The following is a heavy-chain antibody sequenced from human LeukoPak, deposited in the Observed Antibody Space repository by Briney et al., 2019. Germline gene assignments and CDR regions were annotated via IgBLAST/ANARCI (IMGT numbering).Heavy chain of an antibody. CDR2: IGGDGGAT. V-gene: IGHV3-43*02. CDR1: GFNFDDYA. J-gene: IGHJ4*02. CDR3: GKDHYSGWHLIDY. D-gene: IGHD6-19*01. Sequence: PSGGSLRLSCAASGFNFDDYAMHWVRQAPGKGLEWVSLIGGDGGATYYADSVKGRFTISRDNSKNSLYLQMNSLRSEDTALYYCGKDHYSGWHLIDYWGQGTLVTVSS.